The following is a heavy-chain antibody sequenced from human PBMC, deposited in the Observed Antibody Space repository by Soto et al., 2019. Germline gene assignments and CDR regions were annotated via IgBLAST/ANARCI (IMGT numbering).Heavy chain of an antibody. CDR2: IIPILGIA. Sequence: ASVKVSCKASGGTFSSYTISWVRQAPGQGLEWMGRIIPILGIANYAQKFQGRVTITADKSTSTAYMELSSLRSEDTAVYYCARADSYCSGGSCYLEGEGAHYYYMDVWGKGTTVTVSS. CDR1: GGTFSSYT. CDR3: ARADSYCSGGSCYLEGEGAHYYYMDV. V-gene: IGHV1-69*02. J-gene: IGHJ6*03. D-gene: IGHD2-15*01.